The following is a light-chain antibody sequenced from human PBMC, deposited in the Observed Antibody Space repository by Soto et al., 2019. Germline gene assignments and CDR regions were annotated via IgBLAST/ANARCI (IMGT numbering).Light chain of an antibody. Sequence: QTVVTQEPSLTVSPGGTVTLTCASSTGAVTSGYYPNWFQQKPGQAPTARIYSTSNKHSWSPARLAVSLLGGKAALTVSGVQHEHEAEYSCMIYYGGAQVFGGGTKLTVL. CDR1: TGAVTSGYY. CDR2: STS. J-gene: IGLJ2*01. V-gene: IGLV7-43*01. CDR3: MIYYGGAQV.